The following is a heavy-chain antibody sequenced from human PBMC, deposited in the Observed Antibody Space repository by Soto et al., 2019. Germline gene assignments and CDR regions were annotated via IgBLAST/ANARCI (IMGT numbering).Heavy chain of an antibody. Sequence: QVQLVESGGGVVQPGRSLRLSCAASGFTFSSYAMHWVRQAPGKGLEWVAVISYDGSNKYYADSVKGRFTISRDNSKNTVYLQMNSRGAEDTAVYYCAGANSSGYFSAFDIWGQGTMVTVSS. V-gene: IGHV3-30-3*01. CDR3: AGANSSGYFSAFDI. CDR1: GFTFSSYA. CDR2: ISYDGSNK. J-gene: IGHJ3*02. D-gene: IGHD3-22*01.